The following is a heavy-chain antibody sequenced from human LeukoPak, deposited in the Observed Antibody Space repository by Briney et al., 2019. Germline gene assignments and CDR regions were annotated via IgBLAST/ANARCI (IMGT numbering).Heavy chain of an antibody. V-gene: IGHV4-30-4*01. CDR2: IYYSGST. J-gene: IGHJ6*04. CDR1: GGSISSGDYY. Sequence: SQTLSLTCTVSGGSISSGDYYWSWIRQPPGKGLEWIGYIYYSGSTYYNPSLKSRVTISVDTSKNQFSPKLSSVTAADTAVYYCARESTLGSGGVDVWGKGTTVTVSS. CDR3: ARESTLGSGGVDV. D-gene: IGHD2-15*01.